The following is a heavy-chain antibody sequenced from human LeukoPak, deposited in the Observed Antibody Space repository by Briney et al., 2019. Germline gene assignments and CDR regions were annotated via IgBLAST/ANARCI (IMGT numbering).Heavy chain of an antibody. Sequence: GGSLRLSCAASGFTFSDYYMSWIRQAPGKGLEWVSYIGSSGSTIYYADSVKGRFTISRDNAKNSLYLQMNSLRAEDTAVYYCACLYGSGISYYYYGMDVWGQGTTVTVSS. CDR2: IGSSGSTI. CDR1: GFTFSDYY. V-gene: IGHV3-11*01. D-gene: IGHD3-10*01. CDR3: ACLYGSGISYYYYGMDV. J-gene: IGHJ6*02.